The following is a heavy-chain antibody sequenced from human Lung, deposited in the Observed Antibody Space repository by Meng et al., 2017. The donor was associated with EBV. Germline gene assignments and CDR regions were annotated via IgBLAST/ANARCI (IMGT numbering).Heavy chain of an antibody. Sequence: VQRVGSGGGVVQPGRSLRLSWAASGFTFSYYGMHWVRQAPGKGLEWVAVIWYDGSNKYYADSVKGRFTISRDNSKNTLYLQMNSLRAEDTAVYYCASEYSSSSVIDYWGQGTLVTVSS. J-gene: IGHJ4*02. CDR1: GFTFSYYG. CDR3: ASEYSSSSVIDY. CDR2: IWYDGSNK. D-gene: IGHD6-6*01. V-gene: IGHV3-33*01.